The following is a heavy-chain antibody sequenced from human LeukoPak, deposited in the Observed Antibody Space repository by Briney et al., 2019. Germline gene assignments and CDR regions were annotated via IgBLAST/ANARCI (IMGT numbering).Heavy chain of an antibody. CDR1: GGSIDTYY. CDR2: VYYSGST. V-gene: IGHV4-59*01. D-gene: IGHD4-23*01. CDR3: AKVGGNSGGYYFEY. J-gene: IGHJ4*02. Sequence: PSETLSLTCTVSGGSIDTYYWSWIRQPPGKGLEWIGYVYYSGSTNYNPSLKSRVTISIDTSKNQFSLKLGSVTAADTAVYFCAKVGGNSGGYYFEYWGQGTLVTVSS.